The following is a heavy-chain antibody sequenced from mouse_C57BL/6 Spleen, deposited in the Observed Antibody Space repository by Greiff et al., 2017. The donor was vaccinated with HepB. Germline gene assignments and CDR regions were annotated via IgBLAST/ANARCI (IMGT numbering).Heavy chain of an antibody. CDR3: ARLPYFDY. V-gene: IGHV1-82*01. J-gene: IGHJ2*02. D-gene: IGHD5-5*01. CDR2: IYPGDGDT. CDR1: GYAFSSSW. Sequence: QVQLKESGPELVKPGASVKISCKASGYAFSSSWMNWVKQRPGKGLEWIGRIYPGDGDTNYNGKFKGKATLTADKSSSTAYMQLSSLTSEDSAVYFCARLPYFDYWGQGTSLTVSS.